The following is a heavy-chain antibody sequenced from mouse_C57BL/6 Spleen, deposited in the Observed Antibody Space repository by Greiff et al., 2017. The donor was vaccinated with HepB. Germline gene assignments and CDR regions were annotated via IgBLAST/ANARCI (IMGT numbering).Heavy chain of an antibody. J-gene: IGHJ1*03. V-gene: IGHV2-2*01. CDR1: GFSLTSYG. Sequence: VKLVESGPGLVQPSQSLSITCTVSGFSLTSYGVHWVRQSPGKGLEWLGVIWSGGSTDYNAAFISRLSISKDNSKSQVFFKMNSLQADDTAIYYCARTTVVRDWYFDVWGTGTTVTVSS. CDR3: ARTTVVRDWYFDV. D-gene: IGHD1-1*01. CDR2: IWSGGST.